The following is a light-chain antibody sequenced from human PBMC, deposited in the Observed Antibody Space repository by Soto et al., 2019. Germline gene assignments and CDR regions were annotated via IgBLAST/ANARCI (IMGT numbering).Light chain of an antibody. V-gene: IGKV3-20*01. CDR1: QSVSSSY. CDR3: QQFGSSPS. J-gene: IGKJ3*01. Sequence: EIVLTQSPGTLSLSPGARATLSCRASQSVSSSYLAWYRQRPGQAPRLLIYGASIRATGIPDRFSGSGSGTDFTLTISRLEPEDFAVYYCQQFGSSPSFGPGTTVDI. CDR2: GAS.